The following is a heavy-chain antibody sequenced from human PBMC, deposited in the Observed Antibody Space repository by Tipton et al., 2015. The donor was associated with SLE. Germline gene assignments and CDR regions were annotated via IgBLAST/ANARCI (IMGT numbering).Heavy chain of an antibody. Sequence: TLSLTCTVSGGSISSHYWSWIRQPPGKGLEWIGYIYYSGSTNYNPSLKSRVTISVDTSKNQLSLRLSSVTAADTAVYYCARDLGEGYMDVWGKGTTVTVSS. V-gene: IGHV4-59*11. D-gene: IGHD3-10*01. CDR3: ARDLGEGYMDV. J-gene: IGHJ6*03. CDR2: IYYSGST. CDR1: GGSISSHY.